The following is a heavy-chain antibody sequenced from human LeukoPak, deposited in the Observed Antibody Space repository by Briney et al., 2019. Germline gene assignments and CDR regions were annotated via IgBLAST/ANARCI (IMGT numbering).Heavy chain of an antibody. CDR1: GGTFSTYS. CDR3: ARGGQFSTGAHFDY. D-gene: IGHD1-26*01. Sequence: GASVKVSCKASGGTFSTYSISWVRQAPGQGLEWMGRIIPILAKANYAQKFQGRVTITADKSTSTLYMDLSSLRSEDTAVYYCARGGQFSTGAHFDYWGQGTPVTVSS. J-gene: IGHJ4*02. V-gene: IGHV1-69*04. CDR2: IIPILAKA.